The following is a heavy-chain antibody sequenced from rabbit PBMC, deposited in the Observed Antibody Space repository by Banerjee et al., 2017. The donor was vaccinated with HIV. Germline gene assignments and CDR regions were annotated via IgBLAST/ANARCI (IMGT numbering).Heavy chain of an antibody. CDR1: GFSFSSSYY. D-gene: IGHD6-1*01. J-gene: IGHJ4*01. CDR2: IYNGDGST. V-gene: IGHV1S47*01. Sequence: QEQLEESGGDLVQPGASLTLTCTASGFSFSSSYYMCWVRQAPGKGLEWIACIYNGDGSTYYASWVNGRFSISRSTSLNTVTLQMTSLTAADTATYFCAKEAGYAAYFNLWGQGTLVTVS. CDR3: AKEAGYAAYFNL.